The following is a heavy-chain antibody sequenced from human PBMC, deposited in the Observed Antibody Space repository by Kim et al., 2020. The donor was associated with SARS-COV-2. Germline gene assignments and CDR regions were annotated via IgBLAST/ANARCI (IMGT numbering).Heavy chain of an antibody. Sequence: TPSTTSRVTISVHTSKNQFSLNLSSVTAADTAVYYCARQQLELPLGAFDIWGQGTIVTVSS. V-gene: IGHV4-39*01. CDR3: ARQQLELPLGAFDI. J-gene: IGHJ3*02. D-gene: IGHD1-26*01.